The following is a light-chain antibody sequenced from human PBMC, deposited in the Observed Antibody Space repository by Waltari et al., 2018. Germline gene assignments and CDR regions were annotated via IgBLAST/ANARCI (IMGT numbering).Light chain of an antibody. CDR1: TSNIGNNY. CDR3: GTWDNNLSALV. CDR2: ETE. V-gene: IGLV1-51*02. J-gene: IGLJ2*01. Sequence: TQPPSVSAAPGQKVTISCSGSTSNIGNNYVSWYQQLPGAAPKVFIYETEKRPSGIPDRFSGSKSGTSASLGITGLQTGDEAAYYCGTWDNNLSALVFGGGTKLTVL.